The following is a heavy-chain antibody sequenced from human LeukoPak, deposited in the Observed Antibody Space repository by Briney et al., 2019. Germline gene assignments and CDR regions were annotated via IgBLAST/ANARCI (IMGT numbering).Heavy chain of an antibody. CDR3: ARAVVVAATVDY. D-gene: IGHD2-15*01. Sequence: ASVKVSCKASGYTFTSYDINWVRQATGQGLEWMGWMNPNSGNTGYAQKFQGRVTMTRNTSISTAYMELSSLRSEDTAVYYCARAVVVAATVDYWGQGTLVTVSS. V-gene: IGHV1-8*01. CDR2: MNPNSGNT. CDR1: GYTFTSYD. J-gene: IGHJ4*02.